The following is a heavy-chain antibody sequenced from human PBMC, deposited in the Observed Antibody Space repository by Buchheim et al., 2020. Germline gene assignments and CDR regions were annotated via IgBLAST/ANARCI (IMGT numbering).Heavy chain of an antibody. CDR3: AKDQGYDFWSGYYGFDY. V-gene: IGHV3-23*01. CDR1: GFTFSSYA. D-gene: IGHD3-3*01. CDR2: ISGSGGST. J-gene: IGHJ4*02. Sequence: EVQLLESGGGLVQPGGSLRLSCAASGFTFSSYAMSWVRQAPGKGLEWVSAISGSGGSTYYADSVKGRFTISRDNSKKTLYLQMNSLRAEDSAVYYCAKDQGYDFWSGYYGFDYWGQGTL.